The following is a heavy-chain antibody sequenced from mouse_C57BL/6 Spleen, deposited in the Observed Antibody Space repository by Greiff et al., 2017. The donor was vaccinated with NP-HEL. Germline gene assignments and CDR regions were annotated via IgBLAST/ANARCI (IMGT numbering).Heavy chain of an antibody. CDR1: GFTFSSYA. J-gene: IGHJ2*01. Sequence: EVKLVESGGGLVKPGGSLKLSCAASGFTFSSYAMSWVRQTPEKRLEWVATISDGGSYTYYPDNVKGRFTISRDNAKNNLYLQMSHLKSEDTAMYYCARGGFYYDYDLDYWGQGTTLTVSS. CDR3: ARGGFYYDYDLDY. V-gene: IGHV5-4*03. CDR2: ISDGGSYT. D-gene: IGHD2-4*01.